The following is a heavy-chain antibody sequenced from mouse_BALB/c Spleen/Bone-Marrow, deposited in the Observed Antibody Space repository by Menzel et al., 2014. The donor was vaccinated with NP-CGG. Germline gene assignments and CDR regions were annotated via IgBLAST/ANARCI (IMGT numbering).Heavy chain of an antibody. CDR1: GYTFTSYW. CDR3: ARRATTVVATDY. Sequence: VQLQQSGTVLARPGASVKLSCKASGYTFTSYWMHWVKQRPGQGLEWIGEINPSNGRTNYNEKFKSKATLTVDKSSSTAYMQLSSLTSEDSAVYYCARRATTVVATDYWGQGTTLTVSS. D-gene: IGHD1-1*01. V-gene: IGHV1S81*02. CDR2: INPSNGRT. J-gene: IGHJ2*01.